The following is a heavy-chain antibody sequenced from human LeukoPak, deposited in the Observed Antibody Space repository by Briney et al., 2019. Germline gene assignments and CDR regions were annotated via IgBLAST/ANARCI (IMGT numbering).Heavy chain of an antibody. D-gene: IGHD4-11*01. J-gene: IGHJ4*02. V-gene: IGHV3-23*01. Sequence: VGSLRLSCAASGFTFSSYAMSWVRRAPGKWLEWVSTISGSGDNTYYADSVEGRFTISRDNYKNTLYLQVNSLRAEDTAAYYCAKGKGLPPYFHYWGQGPPVTVS. CDR3: AKGKGLPPYFHY. CDR1: GFTFSSYA. CDR2: ISGSGDNT.